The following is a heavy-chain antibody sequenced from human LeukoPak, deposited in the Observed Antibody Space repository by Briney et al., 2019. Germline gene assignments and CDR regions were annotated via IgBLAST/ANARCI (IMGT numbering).Heavy chain of an antibody. CDR2: IKQDGSEK. J-gene: IGHJ3*02. CDR3: ARVLVTYYDFWSGYYGAAFDI. Sequence: LSGGSLRLSCAASGFTFSSYWMSWVRQAPGKGLEWVANIKQDGSEKYYVDSVKGRFTISRDNAKNSLYLQMNSLRAEDTAVYYCARVLVTYYDFWSGYYGAAFDIWGQGTMVTVSS. D-gene: IGHD3-3*01. CDR1: GFTFSSYW. V-gene: IGHV3-7*01.